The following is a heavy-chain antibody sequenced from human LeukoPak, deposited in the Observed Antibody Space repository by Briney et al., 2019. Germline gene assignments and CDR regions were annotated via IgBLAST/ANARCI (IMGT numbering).Heavy chain of an antibody. V-gene: IGHV4-34*01. J-gene: IGHJ4*02. Sequence: SETLSLTCAVYGGPFSGYYWSWIRQPPGKGLEWIGEINHSGSTNYNPSLKSRVTISVDTSKNQFSLKLSSVTAADTAVYYCARGQYDYVWGSTGFYFDYWGQGTLVTVSS. CDR1: GGPFSGYY. CDR3: ARGQYDYVWGSTGFYFDY. CDR2: INHSGST. D-gene: IGHD3-16*01.